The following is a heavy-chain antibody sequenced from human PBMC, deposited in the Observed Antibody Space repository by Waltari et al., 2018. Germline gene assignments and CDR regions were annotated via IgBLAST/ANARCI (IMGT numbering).Heavy chain of an antibody. CDR1: GFTFSNYE. J-gene: IGHJ6*03. Sequence: EALLVESGGALVQPGGSLRLSCAASGFTFSNYEMNWVRQAPGKGLEWVSYTSSSGTTIYYADSVRGRFSISRDNAKNSLYLQMNSLRVEDTAVYYCARDVPAMGLTMYYYYYMDVWGKGTTVTVSS. CDR2: TSSSGTTI. CDR3: ARDVPAMGLTMYYYYYMDV. V-gene: IGHV3-48*03. D-gene: IGHD3-3*01.